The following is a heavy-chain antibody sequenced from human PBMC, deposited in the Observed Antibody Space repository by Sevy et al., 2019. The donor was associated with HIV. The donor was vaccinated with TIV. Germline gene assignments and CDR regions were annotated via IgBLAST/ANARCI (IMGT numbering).Heavy chain of an antibody. J-gene: IGHJ4*02. CDR1: GYTFTSYG. Sequence: VSVKVSCKASGYTFTSYGISWVRQAPGQGLEWMGWISAYNGNTNYAQKLQGRVTMTTDTSTSTAYMELRSLRSDDTAVYYCARDGMYSSGWYDGVDYWGQGTLVTVSS. CDR3: ARDGMYSSGWYDGVDY. CDR2: ISAYNGNT. D-gene: IGHD6-19*01. V-gene: IGHV1-18*01.